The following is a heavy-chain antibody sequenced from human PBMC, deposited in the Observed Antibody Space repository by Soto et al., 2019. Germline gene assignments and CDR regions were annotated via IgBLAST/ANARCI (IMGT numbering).Heavy chain of an antibody. CDR1: GDSVSSNSPA. J-gene: IGHJ3*01. CDR2: TYYRSKWYN. Sequence: SQTLSLTCAISGDSVSSNSPAWSWIRQSPSRGLEWLGRTYYRSKWYNDYAVVVKSRLTITPDTSKNQFSLQLNSVTPEDTAVYYCARAIGPMLFDVWGQGTMVTVSS. V-gene: IGHV6-1*01. D-gene: IGHD2-8*01. CDR3: ARAIGPMLFDV.